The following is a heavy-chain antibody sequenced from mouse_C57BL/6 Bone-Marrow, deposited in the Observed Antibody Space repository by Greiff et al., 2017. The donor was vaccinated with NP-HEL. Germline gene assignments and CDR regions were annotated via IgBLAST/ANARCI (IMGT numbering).Heavy chain of an antibody. CDR2: FHPYNDDP. J-gene: IGHJ2*01. Sequence: VQLQQSGAELVKPGASVKMSCKASGYTFTTYPIEWVKQNHGKSLEWIGNFHPYNDDPAYNEKFKNKATLTVEKSSSTVYLELSRLTSDDSSVYYCARGGNYWYYFDYWGQGTTLTVSS. CDR1: GYTFTTYP. V-gene: IGHV1-47*01. D-gene: IGHD2-1*01. CDR3: ARGGNYWYYFDY.